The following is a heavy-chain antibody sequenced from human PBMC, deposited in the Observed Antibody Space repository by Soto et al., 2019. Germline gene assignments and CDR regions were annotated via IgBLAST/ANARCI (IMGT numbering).Heavy chain of an antibody. V-gene: IGHV3-48*03. J-gene: IGHJ6*02. CDR3: ARDGYGDPYYYYGMDV. CDR2: ISAAGSAI. D-gene: IGHD4-17*01. CDR1: GFTFSYYE. Sequence: EVQLVESGGGLVQPGGSLRLSCPASGFTFSYYEMTWVRQAPGKGLECVSYISAAGSAIYYADSVKGRFTISRDNAKNSLFLQMNSLRAEDTAVYYCARDGYGDPYYYYGMDVWGQGTSVTVSS.